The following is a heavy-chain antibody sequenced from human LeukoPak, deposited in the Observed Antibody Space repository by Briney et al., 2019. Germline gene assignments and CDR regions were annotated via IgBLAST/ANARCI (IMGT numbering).Heavy chain of an antibody. CDR1: GFTFSSYG. Sequence: QTGGSLRFSCAASGFTFSSYGMPWVRQAPGKGLEWVAVISYDGSNKYYADSVKGRFTISRDNSKNTLYLQMNSLRAEDTAVYYCAKEIQAGYYDYWGQGTLVTVSS. CDR3: AKEIQAGYYDY. J-gene: IGHJ4*02. V-gene: IGHV3-30*18. D-gene: IGHD3-10*01. CDR2: ISYDGSNK.